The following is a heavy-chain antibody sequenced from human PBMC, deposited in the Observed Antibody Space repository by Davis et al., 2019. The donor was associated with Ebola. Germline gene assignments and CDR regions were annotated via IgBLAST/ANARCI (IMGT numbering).Heavy chain of an antibody. J-gene: IGHJ4*02. CDR2: ISWNSGSI. CDR1: GFTFDDFA. CDR3: AKDLLHVIVGGFDY. D-gene: IGHD1-26*01. Sequence: SLKISCAASGFTFDDFAMHWVRQAPGKGLEWVSGISWNSGSIGYADSVKGRFTISRDNAKNSLYLQMNSLRAEDTALYYCAKDLLHVIVGGFDYWGQGTLVTVSS. V-gene: IGHV3-9*01.